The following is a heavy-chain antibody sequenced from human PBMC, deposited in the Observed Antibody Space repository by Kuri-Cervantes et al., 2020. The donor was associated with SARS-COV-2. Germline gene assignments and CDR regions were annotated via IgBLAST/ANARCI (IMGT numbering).Heavy chain of an antibody. V-gene: IGHV3-74*01. D-gene: IGHD5-18*01. J-gene: IGHJ6*02. CDR2: IKSDGSST. CDR3: ARDTGYSYAPYYYYYYGMDV. CDR1: GFTFSSYW. Sequence: GESLKISCAASGFTFSSYWMHWVRQAPGKGLVWVSRIKSDGSSTTYADSVKGRFTLSRDNAKNMLFLQMNSLRAEDTAVYYCARDTGYSYAPYYYYYYGMDVWGQGTTVTVSS.